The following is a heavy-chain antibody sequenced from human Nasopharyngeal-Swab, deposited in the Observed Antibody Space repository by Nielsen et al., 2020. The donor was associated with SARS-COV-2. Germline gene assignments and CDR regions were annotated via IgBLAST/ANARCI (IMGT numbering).Heavy chain of an antibody. Sequence: ASVKVSCKVSGYTLTELSMHWVRQAPGKGLEWMGGFDPEDGETIYAQKFQGRVTMTRDTSTSTVYMELSSLRSEDTAVYYCARDKGYFDYWGQGTLVTVSS. CDR2: FDPEDGET. CDR3: ARDKGYFDY. J-gene: IGHJ4*02. V-gene: IGHV1-24*01. CDR1: GYTLTELS.